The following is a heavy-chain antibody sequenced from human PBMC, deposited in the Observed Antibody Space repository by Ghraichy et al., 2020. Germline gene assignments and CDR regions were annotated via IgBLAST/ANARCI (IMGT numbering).Heavy chain of an antibody. Sequence: GGSLRLSCTASGFTFGDYAMSWFRQAPGKGLEWVGFIRSKGFGGTTDYAASVKGRFTISRDDSEGIAYLQMNSLKTEDTAVYYCARRGTIAAAEYWGQGTLVTVSS. CDR2: IRSKGFGGTT. CDR1: GFTFGDYA. CDR3: ARRGTIAAAEY. V-gene: IGHV3-49*03. J-gene: IGHJ4*02. D-gene: IGHD6-13*01.